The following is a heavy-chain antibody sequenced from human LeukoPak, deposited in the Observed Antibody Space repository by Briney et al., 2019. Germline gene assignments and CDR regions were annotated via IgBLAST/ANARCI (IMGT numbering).Heavy chain of an antibody. D-gene: IGHD3-10*01. Sequence: PETLSLTCTVSGGSISDYYWSWIRQPPGKGLDWIGYIYSSGTTNYNPSLKSRVTISVDTSKNQFSLKLSSVTTADTAIYYCAKTLIRGPSYYYGMDVWGQGTTVTVSS. CDR1: GGSISDYY. V-gene: IGHV4-59*01. CDR3: AKTLIRGPSYYYGMDV. CDR2: IYSSGTT. J-gene: IGHJ6*02.